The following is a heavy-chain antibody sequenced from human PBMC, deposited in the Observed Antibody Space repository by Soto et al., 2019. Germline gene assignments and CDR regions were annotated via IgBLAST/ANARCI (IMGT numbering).Heavy chain of an antibody. CDR2: IYYSGST. CDR3: ARTPVDTSRIYWFDP. D-gene: IGHD5-18*01. Sequence: SETLSLTCTVSGDSVSSGSYYWSWIRQPPGKGLEWIGYIYYSGSTNYNPSLKSRVSISLDTSKNPFSLKLTSVTAADTAVYYCARTPVDTSRIYWFDPWGQGTQVTVSS. J-gene: IGHJ5*02. CDR1: GDSVSSGSYY. V-gene: IGHV4-61*01.